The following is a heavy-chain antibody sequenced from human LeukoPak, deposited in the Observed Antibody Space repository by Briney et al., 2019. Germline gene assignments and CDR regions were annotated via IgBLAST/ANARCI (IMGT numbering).Heavy chain of an antibody. Sequence: GGSLRLSCAASGFTFTSYAMNWVRQAPGKGLEWVSTIRADGGSTYYADSVKGRFTISRDNSKNTLYLQMNSRRAEDTALYYCARDDCSGGSCYLFDYWGRGPLVTVSS. CDR3: ARDDCSGGSCYLFDY. D-gene: IGHD2-15*01. V-gene: IGHV3-23*01. CDR1: GFTFTSYA. CDR2: IRADGGST. J-gene: IGHJ4*02.